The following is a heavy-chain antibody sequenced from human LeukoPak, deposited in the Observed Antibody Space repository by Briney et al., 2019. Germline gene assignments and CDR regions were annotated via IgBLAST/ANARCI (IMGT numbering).Heavy chain of an antibody. V-gene: IGHV4-39*07. CDR2: IYYSGST. D-gene: IGHD3-10*01. CDR3: AGWGGGFDY. CDR1: GGSISSSSYY. J-gene: IGHJ4*02. Sequence: SETLSLTCTVSGGSISSSSYYWGWIRQPPGKGLEWIGSIYYSGSTYYNPSLRSRVTISVDTSKNQFSLKLNSVTAEDTAVYYCAGWGGGFDYWGQGTLVTVSS.